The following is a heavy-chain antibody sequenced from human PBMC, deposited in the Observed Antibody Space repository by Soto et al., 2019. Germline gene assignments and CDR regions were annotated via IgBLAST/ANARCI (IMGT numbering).Heavy chain of an antibody. Sequence: SETLSFTCSVSGGTINSGDYFWSWIRQPPGKGLEWIGSIFYTGSTYYSPSLKSRASMSMDTSKNLCSLRRRSLTAADTAVYFCARVKATLYRHYYFDYWGHGTPVTVSS. CDR3: ARVKATLYRHYYFDY. D-gene: IGHD5-12*01. CDR2: IFYTGST. CDR1: GGTINSGDYF. J-gene: IGHJ4*01. V-gene: IGHV4-30-4*01.